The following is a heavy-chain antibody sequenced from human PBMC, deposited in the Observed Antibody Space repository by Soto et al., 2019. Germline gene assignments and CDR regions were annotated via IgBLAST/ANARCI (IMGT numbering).Heavy chain of an antibody. J-gene: IGHJ4*02. D-gene: IGHD1-7*01. CDR1: GGSFTSNNW. CDR2: IYRTGST. Sequence: SETLSLTCAVSGGSFTSNNWWTWVRQPPGQGLEWIGEIYRTGSTNYNPSLKSRVTISLDKSENQFSLKVTSLTAADTAVYYCASRDPGTSVDYWGQGILVTVSS. CDR3: ASRDPGTSVDY. V-gene: IGHV4-4*02.